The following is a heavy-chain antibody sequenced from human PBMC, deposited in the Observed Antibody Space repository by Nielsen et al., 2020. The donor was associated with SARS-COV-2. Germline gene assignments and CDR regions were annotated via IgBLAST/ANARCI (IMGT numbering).Heavy chain of an antibody. CDR1: GFTFSSYW. Sequence: GESLKISCAASGFTFSSYWMSWVRQAPGKGLEWVANIKQDGSEKYYVDSVKGRFTISRDNAKNSLYLQMNSLRAEDTALYYCAKGPSTDYYYGMDVWGQGTTVTVSS. J-gene: IGHJ6*02. D-gene: IGHD1-26*01. V-gene: IGHV3-7*03. CDR3: AKGPSTDYYYGMDV. CDR2: IKQDGSEK.